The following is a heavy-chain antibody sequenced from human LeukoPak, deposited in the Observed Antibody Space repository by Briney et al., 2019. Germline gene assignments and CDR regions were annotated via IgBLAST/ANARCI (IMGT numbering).Heavy chain of an antibody. CDR3: ARDSGTTGEVKFDP. Sequence: PSETPSLTRPVSGASISSYYWSWIRQPPRKGLEWIGRIYVTGSTTYNPSLESRVTMSLDTSKNHFSLKLRSVTAADTAVYYCARDSGTTGEVKFDPWGQGTLVTVSS. CDR2: IYVTGST. CDR1: GASISSYY. V-gene: IGHV4-4*07. D-gene: IGHD1-7*01. J-gene: IGHJ5*02.